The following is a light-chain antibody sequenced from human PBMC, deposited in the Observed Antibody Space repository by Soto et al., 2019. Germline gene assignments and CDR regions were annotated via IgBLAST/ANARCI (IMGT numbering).Light chain of an antibody. CDR3: QQSYSTPFT. Sequence: DIQMTQSPSSLSASVGDRVTITCRASQSISSYLNWYQQKPGKATKLLIYAASSLQSGVPSRFSGSGSGAAFSLTISSLQLEDFATYYGQQSYSTPFTFGPGTKVDIK. CDR1: QSISSY. CDR2: AAS. V-gene: IGKV1-39*01. J-gene: IGKJ3*01.